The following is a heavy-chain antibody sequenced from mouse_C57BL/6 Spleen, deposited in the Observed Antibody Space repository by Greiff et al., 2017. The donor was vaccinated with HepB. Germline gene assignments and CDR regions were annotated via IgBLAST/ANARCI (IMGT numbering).Heavy chain of an antibody. Sequence: VQLQQPGAELVKPGASVKMSCKASGYTFTSYWITWVKQRPGQGLEWIGDIYPGSGSTNYNEKFKSKATLTVDTSSSTAYMQLSSLTSEDSAVYYCARGGNITTVVENIDYWGQGTTLTVSS. V-gene: IGHV1-55*01. J-gene: IGHJ2*01. CDR3: ARGGNITTVVENIDY. D-gene: IGHD1-1*01. CDR2: IYPGSGST. CDR1: GYTFTSYW.